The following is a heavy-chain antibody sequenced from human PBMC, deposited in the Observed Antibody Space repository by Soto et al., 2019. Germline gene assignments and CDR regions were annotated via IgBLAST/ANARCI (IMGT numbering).Heavy chain of an antibody. CDR3: ARGSSSWHY. V-gene: IGHV3-66*01. D-gene: IGHD6-13*01. J-gene: IGHJ4*02. CDR1: GFTVTTTH. CDR2: IYSDGTT. Sequence: EVQLVESGGGLVQPGGSLRLSCAASGFTVTTTHMTWVRQAPGKGLEWVSAIYSDGTTYFADYVKGRFSISRDISKITLYLQMNSLRAEDTAEYYCARGSSSWHYWGQGTLVTVSS.